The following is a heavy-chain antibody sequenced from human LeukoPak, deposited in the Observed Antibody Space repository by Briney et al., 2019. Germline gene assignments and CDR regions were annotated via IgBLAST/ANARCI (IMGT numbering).Heavy chain of an antibody. D-gene: IGHD2-21*01. Sequence: GGSLRLSCAASGFTFSSYSMNWVRQAPGKGLEWVAFIRYDGSSKHYADSVKGRFTISRDNSKNTLYLQMNSLRAEGTAVYYCAKDSVAYCGGDCYSLFDYWGQGTLVTVSS. CDR2: IRYDGSSK. CDR3: AKDSVAYCGGDCYSLFDY. V-gene: IGHV3-30*02. J-gene: IGHJ4*02. CDR1: GFTFSSYS.